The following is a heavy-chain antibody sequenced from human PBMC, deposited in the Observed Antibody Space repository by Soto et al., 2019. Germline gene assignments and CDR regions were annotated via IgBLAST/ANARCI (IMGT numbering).Heavy chain of an antibody. Sequence: EVQLVESGGGLVKPGGSLRLSCAASGFTFSSAWMNWVRQAPGKGLEWVGRIKSKTDGGTTDYATPVKGRFTISRDDAKNTLYLQMNSLKTEHTAVYYCTTDVWVYTEIDYWGQGTLVTVSS. J-gene: IGHJ4*02. D-gene: IGHD3-16*01. CDR2: IKSKTDGGTT. CDR3: TTDVWVYTEIDY. CDR1: GFTFSSAW. V-gene: IGHV3-15*07.